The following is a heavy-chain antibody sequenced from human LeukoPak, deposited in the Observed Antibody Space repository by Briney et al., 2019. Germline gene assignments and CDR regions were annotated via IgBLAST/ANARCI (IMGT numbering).Heavy chain of an antibody. D-gene: IGHD3-22*01. CDR3: ASLDYFDSSDYGDY. Sequence: SGGSLRLSCAASGFTFNNYAMSWVRQAPGKGLEWVSAMSGSGGATYYADSVKGRFTISRDNSKNTLYLQMNSLRAEDTALYYCASLDYFDSSDYGDYWGQGTLVTVYS. CDR1: GFTFNNYA. CDR2: MSGSGGAT. J-gene: IGHJ4*02. V-gene: IGHV3-23*01.